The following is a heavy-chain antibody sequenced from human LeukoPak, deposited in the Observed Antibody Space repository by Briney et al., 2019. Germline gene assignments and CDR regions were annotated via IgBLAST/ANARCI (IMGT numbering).Heavy chain of an antibody. Sequence: SETLSLTCTVSGGSISSYYWSWIRQPPGKGLEWIGYIYYSGSTNYNPSLKSRVTISVDTSKNQLSLKLSSVTAADTAVYYCARAYCSGGSCHFDYWGQGTLATVSS. CDR3: ARAYCSGGSCHFDY. CDR2: IYYSGST. CDR1: GGSISSYY. V-gene: IGHV4-59*08. D-gene: IGHD2-15*01. J-gene: IGHJ4*02.